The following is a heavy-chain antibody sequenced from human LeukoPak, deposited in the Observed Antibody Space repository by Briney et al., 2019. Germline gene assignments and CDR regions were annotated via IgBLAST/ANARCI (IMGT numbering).Heavy chain of an antibody. CDR2: IIPILGIA. Sequence: WASVKVSCKASGGTFSSYAISWVRQAPGQGLEWMGRIIPILGIANYAQKFQGRVTITADKSTSTAYMELSSLRSDDTAIYYCVRDRLGFDWSYYKSPYFDHWGQGTLVTVSS. CDR1: GGTFSSYA. D-gene: IGHD3-10*01. CDR3: VRDRLGFDWSYYKSPYFDH. V-gene: IGHV1-69*04. J-gene: IGHJ4*02.